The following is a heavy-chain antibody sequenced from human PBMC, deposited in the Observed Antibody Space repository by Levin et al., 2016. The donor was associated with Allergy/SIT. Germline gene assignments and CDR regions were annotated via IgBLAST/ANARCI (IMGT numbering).Heavy chain of an antibody. J-gene: IGHJ2*01. CDR3: ARLRRGPWNFDL. V-gene: IGHV3-11*03. CDR2: ISSSSGDT. D-gene: IGHD6-25*01. CDR1: ELSFSGSY. Sequence: GESLKISCTGSELSFSGSYMGWIRQAPGQGLEYISYISSSSGDTNYADAVKGRFIISRDNAKNSLYLQMNSLRPEDTALYYCARLRRGPWNFDLWGRGTLVTVSS.